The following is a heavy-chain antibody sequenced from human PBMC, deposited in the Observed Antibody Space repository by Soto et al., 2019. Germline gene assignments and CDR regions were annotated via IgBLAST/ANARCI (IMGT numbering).Heavy chain of an antibody. J-gene: IGHJ4*02. V-gene: IGHV3-49*03. CDR3: TRDSRAYCRGGSCYYFDQ. D-gene: IGHD2-15*01. CDR1: GFTFGDYT. Sequence: GGSLRLSCTASGFTFGDYTMSWFRQAPGKGLAWVGFIRSKTYGGTTEYAASVKGRFTISRDDSTSITYLQMNSLKTEETAVYYCTRDSRAYCRGGSCYYFDQWGPGTLVNVST. CDR2: IRSKTYGGTT.